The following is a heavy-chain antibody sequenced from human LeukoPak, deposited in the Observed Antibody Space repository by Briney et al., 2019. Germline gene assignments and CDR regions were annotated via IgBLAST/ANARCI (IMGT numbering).Heavy chain of an antibody. D-gene: IGHD5-12*01. Sequence: PGGSLRLSCAASGVTLSSTYMSWVRQAPGEGLEWVSVIYSGGSTYYADSVTGRFTISRDNSKNTLYLQMNSLRAEDTAVYYCASSVGDSGYDLGYWGQGTLVTVSS. V-gene: IGHV3-53*01. CDR3: ASSVGDSGYDLGY. CDR1: GVTLSSTY. CDR2: IYSGGST. J-gene: IGHJ4*02.